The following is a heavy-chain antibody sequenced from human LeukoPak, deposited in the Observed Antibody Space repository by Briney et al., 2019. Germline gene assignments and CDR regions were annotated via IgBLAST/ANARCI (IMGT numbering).Heavy chain of an antibody. CDR1: GFTFSSYT. Sequence: PGGSLRLSCAASGFTFSSYTMNWVRQAPGKGLEWVSYISSSSTIYYTDSVKGRFTISRDNARNSLYLQMNSLRDEDTAVYYCARGYCSSSSCYVDFGTDVWGQGTTVTVSS. V-gene: IGHV3-48*02. CDR2: ISSSSTI. D-gene: IGHD2-2*01. J-gene: IGHJ6*02. CDR3: ARGYCSSSSCYVDFGTDV.